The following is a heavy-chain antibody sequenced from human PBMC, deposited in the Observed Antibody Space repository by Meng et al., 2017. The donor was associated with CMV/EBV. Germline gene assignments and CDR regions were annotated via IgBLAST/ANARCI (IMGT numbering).Heavy chain of an antibody. Sequence: QISLKESGPTLVKPTQTLTLTCTFSGFSLSTSGVGVGWIRQPPGKALEWLALIYWDDDKRYSPSLKSRLTITKDTSKTQVVLTMTNMDPVDTATYYCAHLDTAKLHFDYWGQGTLVTVSS. J-gene: IGHJ4*02. D-gene: IGHD5-18*01. CDR1: GFSLSTSGVG. V-gene: IGHV2-5*02. CDR2: IYWDDDK. CDR3: AHLDTAKLHFDY.